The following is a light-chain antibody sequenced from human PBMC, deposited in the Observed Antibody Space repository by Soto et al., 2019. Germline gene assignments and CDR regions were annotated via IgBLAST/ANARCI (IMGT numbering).Light chain of an antibody. CDR2: GAS. Sequence: EIVLTQSPGTLSLSPGERATLSCRAIQSLSSTYLAWYQQKPGQAPRLLIDGASTRATGIPDRFSGSGSGTDFTLTINSLEPEDFAVYYCQQYGSSPLTFGQGTKVEIK. CDR1: QSLSSTY. V-gene: IGKV3-20*01. CDR3: QQYGSSPLT. J-gene: IGKJ1*01.